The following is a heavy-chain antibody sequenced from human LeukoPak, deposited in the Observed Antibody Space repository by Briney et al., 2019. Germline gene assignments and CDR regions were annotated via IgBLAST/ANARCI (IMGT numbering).Heavy chain of an antibody. J-gene: IGHJ4*02. D-gene: IGHD5-12*01. V-gene: IGHV4-59*01. CDR1: GGSISSYY. CDR2: IYYSGST. Sequence: KPSETLSLTCTVSGGSISSYYWSWIRQPPGKGLEGIGYIYYSGSTNYNPSLKGRVTISGDASANQFSLKLSSLTAADTAVYYCARVGATTRRFDYWGQGTLVTVSS. CDR3: ARVGATTRRFDY.